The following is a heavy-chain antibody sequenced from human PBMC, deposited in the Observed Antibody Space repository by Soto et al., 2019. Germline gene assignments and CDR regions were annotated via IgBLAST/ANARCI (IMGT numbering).Heavy chain of an antibody. CDR2: ISYDGSNK. Sequence: QVQLVESGGGVGQPGRSLRLSCAASGFTCSSYAMHWVRQAPGTGLEWVAAISYDGSNKYYADSVKGRFTISRDNSKNTRYLQMNSLRSEDTAVYYCARDKPYCSGGSCYSSPAFDIWGQGTMVTVSS. CDR3: ARDKPYCSGGSCYSSPAFDI. J-gene: IGHJ3*02. D-gene: IGHD2-15*01. CDR1: GFTCSSYA. V-gene: IGHV3-30-3*01.